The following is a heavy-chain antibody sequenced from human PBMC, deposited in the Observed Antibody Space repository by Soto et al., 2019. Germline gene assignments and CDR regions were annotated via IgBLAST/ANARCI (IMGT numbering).Heavy chain of an antibody. CDR2: ISGSGGST. D-gene: IGHD1-1*01. CDR3: AKDGLRTPDAFDI. V-gene: IGHV3-23*01. CDR1: GFTFSSYA. J-gene: IGHJ3*02. Sequence: EVQLLESGGGLVQPGGSLRLSCAASGFTFSSYAMSWVRQAPGKGLEWVSAISGSGGSTYYVDSVKGRFTISRDNSKNTLYLQMNSLRAEDTAVYYCAKDGLRTPDAFDIWGQGTMVTVSS.